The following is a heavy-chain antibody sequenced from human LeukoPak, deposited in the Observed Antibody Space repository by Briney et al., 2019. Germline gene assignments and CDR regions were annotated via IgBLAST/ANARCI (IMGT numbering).Heavy chain of an antibody. J-gene: IGHJ4*02. Sequence: KPSETLSLTCIVSGGSISSSSYYWGWIRQPPGKGLQWIGSIYYSGSTYYNPSLKSRVTISVDTSKNLFSLEGSYVTAADTAVYYCARPNSLGENYFDYWGQGTLVTVSS. D-gene: IGHD3-10*01. V-gene: IGHV4-39*01. CDR1: GGSISSSSYY. CDR2: IYYSGST. CDR3: ARPNSLGENYFDY.